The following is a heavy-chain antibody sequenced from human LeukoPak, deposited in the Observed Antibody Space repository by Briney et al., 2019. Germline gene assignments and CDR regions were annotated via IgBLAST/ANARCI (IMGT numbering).Heavy chain of an antibody. D-gene: IGHD6-19*01. V-gene: IGHV4-39*07. CDR2: IYYSGST. Sequence: SETLSLTCTVSGGSISSSSYYWGWIRQPPGKGLEWIGSIYYSGSTYYNPSLKSRVTISVDTSKNQFSLKLSSVTAADTAVYYCARGYRIAVAEANWFDPWGQGTLVTVSS. CDR3: ARGYRIAVAEANWFDP. J-gene: IGHJ5*02. CDR1: GGSISSSSYY.